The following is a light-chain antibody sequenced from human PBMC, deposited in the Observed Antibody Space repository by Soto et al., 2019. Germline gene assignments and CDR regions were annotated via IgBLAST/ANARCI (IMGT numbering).Light chain of an antibody. Sequence: DIVMTQSPDSMPVSLGERATINCKSSQSVLYSSNNKNYLAWYQRKPGQAPRLLIDDASTRATGIPARFSGRGSGTDFTLTISGLQSEDFAVYYCQQYNNWPQTFGQGTKVDIK. V-gene: IGKV4-1*01. CDR3: QQYNNWPQT. CDR2: DAS. J-gene: IGKJ1*01. CDR1: QSVLYSSNNKNY.